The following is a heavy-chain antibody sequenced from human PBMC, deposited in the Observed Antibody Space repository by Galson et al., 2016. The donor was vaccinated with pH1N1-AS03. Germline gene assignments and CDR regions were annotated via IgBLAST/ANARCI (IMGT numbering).Heavy chain of an antibody. D-gene: IGHD2-2*01. J-gene: IGHJ4*02. V-gene: IGHV3-30*02. CDR1: GFSFNSYG. CDR2: MWHDGIAK. CDR3: ARDSNAWSFDY. Sequence: SLRLSCAASGFSFNSYGMHWVRQAPGKGLEWVTFMWHDGIAKRYADSVKGRFAISRDSSKTLVYLQMNSLRSEDTGVYYCARDSNAWSFDYWGQGALVTVSS.